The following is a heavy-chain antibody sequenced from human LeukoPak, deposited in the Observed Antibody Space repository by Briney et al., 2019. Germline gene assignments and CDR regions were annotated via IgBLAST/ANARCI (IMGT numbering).Heavy chain of an antibody. D-gene: IGHD3-10*01. CDR1: GGSISSDNYY. CDR2: IHNSGST. V-gene: IGHV4-30-4*01. Sequence: SETLSLTCTVSGGSISSDNYYWSWLRQSPGNGLEWIGYIHNSGSTTYNPSLKSRITISVDTSKNQFSLKLNSVTAADTAVYYCAREGGSGSRAKFDPWGQGTLVTVSS. CDR3: AREGGSGSRAKFDP. J-gene: IGHJ5*02.